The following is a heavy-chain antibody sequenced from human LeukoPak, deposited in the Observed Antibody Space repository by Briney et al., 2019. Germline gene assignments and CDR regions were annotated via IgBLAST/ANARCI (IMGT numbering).Heavy chain of an antibody. CDR1: GGSFSGYY. CDR2: INHSGST. Sequence: SETLSLTCAVHGGSFSGYYWSWIRQPPGKGLEWIGEINHSGSTNYNPSLKSRVTISVDTSKNQFSLKLSSVTAADTAVYYCASLITVGDPDYYGSGSMDVWGQGTTVTVSS. J-gene: IGHJ6*02. V-gene: IGHV4-34*01. D-gene: IGHD3-10*01. CDR3: ASLITVGDPDYYGSGSMDV.